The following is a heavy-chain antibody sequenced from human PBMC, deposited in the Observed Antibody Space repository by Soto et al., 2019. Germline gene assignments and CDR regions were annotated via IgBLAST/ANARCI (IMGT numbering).Heavy chain of an antibody. CDR1: GGSISSSSYY. Sequence: SETLSLTCTVSGGSISSSSYYWGWIRQAPGKGLEWIGSIYYSGSTYYNPSLKSRVTISVDTSKNQFSLKLSSVTAADTAVYYCASTYSSSVGNYYYYYGMDVWGQGTTVTVSS. V-gene: IGHV4-39*01. D-gene: IGHD6-13*01. CDR2: IYYSGST. J-gene: IGHJ6*02. CDR3: ASTYSSSVGNYYYYYGMDV.